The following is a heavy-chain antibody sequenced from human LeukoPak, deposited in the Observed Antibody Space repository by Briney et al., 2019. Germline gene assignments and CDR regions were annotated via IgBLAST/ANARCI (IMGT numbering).Heavy chain of an antibody. CDR3: AGRYYDDNSVDY. V-gene: IGHV4-39*01. CDR2: IYFSGST. J-gene: IGHJ4*02. D-gene: IGHD3-22*01. CDR1: SGSISTISYY. Sequence: SETLSLTCTVSSGSISTISYYWGWIRQPPGQGLEWIGSIYFSGSTYYNPSLKSRVTISVDTSKNQFSLKLTSVTAADTAVYYCAGRYYDDNSVDYWGQGTLVTVSS.